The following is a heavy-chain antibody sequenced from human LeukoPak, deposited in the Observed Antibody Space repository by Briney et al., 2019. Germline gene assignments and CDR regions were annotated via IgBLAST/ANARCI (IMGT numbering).Heavy chain of an antibody. CDR1: GFTLSNYS. J-gene: IGHJ6*03. CDR2: ISGSGFTI. CDR3: ARGVPKTSYYYYYMDV. D-gene: IGHD4-11*01. Sequence: RPGGSLRLSCAVSGFTLSNYSMNWVRQAPGKGLEWISYISGSGFTIHYADSVKGRFTISRDNAKNSLYLQMNSLRAEDTAVYYCARGVPKTSYYYYYMDVWGKGTTVTVSS. V-gene: IGHV3-48*01.